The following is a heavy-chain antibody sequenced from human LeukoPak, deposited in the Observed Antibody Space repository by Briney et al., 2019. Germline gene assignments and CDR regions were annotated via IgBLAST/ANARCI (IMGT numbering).Heavy chain of an antibody. CDR1: GRSISTYY. V-gene: IGHV4-59*01. Sequence: AETLSLTCTVSGRSISTYYGSWIRQPPGKGLECLGDIYYSGSKNSNPSLSGRVTLSVDTSTNHFSLKLTSVTAADPAVYYCARDYYGSGLFDYWGPGSLVTVSS. D-gene: IGHD3-10*01. CDR3: ARDYYGSGLFDY. J-gene: IGHJ4*02. CDR2: IYYSGSK.